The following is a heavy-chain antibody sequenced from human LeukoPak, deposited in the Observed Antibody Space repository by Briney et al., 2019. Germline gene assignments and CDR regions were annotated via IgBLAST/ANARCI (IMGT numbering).Heavy chain of an antibody. Sequence: GGSLRLSCAASGFTFSSYSMNWVRQAPGKGLEWVSSISSSSYIYYADSVKGRFTISRDNAKNSLYLQMNSLRAEDTAVYYCARAGGNGAFDIWGQGTMVTVSS. CDR1: GFTFSSYS. CDR2: ISSSSYI. V-gene: IGHV3-21*01. CDR3: ARAGGNGAFDI. J-gene: IGHJ3*02. D-gene: IGHD4-23*01.